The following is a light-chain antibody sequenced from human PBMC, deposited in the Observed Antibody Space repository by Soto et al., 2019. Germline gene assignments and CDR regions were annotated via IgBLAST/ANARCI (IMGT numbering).Light chain of an antibody. CDR1: RSVSATY. CDR2: DAS. J-gene: IGKJ5*01. CDR3: QQDDETPLVT. Sequence: EIVLTQSPATLSLSPGERATLSCGASRSVSATYLAWYQQRPGLAPRLLIYDASTRATGVPDRFSGSGSGTHVTHSISRPSPEDSAVYDCQQDDETPLVTFGQGTRLEIK. V-gene: IGKV3D-20*01.